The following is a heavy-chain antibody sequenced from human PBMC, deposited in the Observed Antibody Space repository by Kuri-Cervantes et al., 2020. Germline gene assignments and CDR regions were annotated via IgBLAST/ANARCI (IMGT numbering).Heavy chain of an antibody. CDR2: IGTAGDT. Sequence: GGSLRLSCAASGFTFSSYDRHWVRQATGKGLEWVSAIGTAGDTYYPGSVKGRFTISRENAKNSLYLQMNSLRAGDTSVYYCARRTAMVNGFDYWGQGTLVTVSS. J-gene: IGHJ4*02. D-gene: IGHD5-18*01. CDR3: ARRTAMVNGFDY. CDR1: GFTFSSYD. V-gene: IGHV3-13*01.